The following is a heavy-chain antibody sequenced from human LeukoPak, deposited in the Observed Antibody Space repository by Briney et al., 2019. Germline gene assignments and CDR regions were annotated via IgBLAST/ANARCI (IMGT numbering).Heavy chain of an antibody. CDR2: ISGSGGNT. J-gene: IGHJ4*02. D-gene: IGHD6-13*01. CDR3: ARAYSSSWYEPFDY. Sequence: GSLRLSCAASGLTFSNYAISWVRQAPGKGLEWVSSISGSGGNTYFSDSVKGRFTVSRDNSKNTLYLQMDSLRAEDTAVYYCARAYSSSWYEPFDYWGQGTLVTVSS. CDR1: GLTFSNYA. V-gene: IGHV3-23*01.